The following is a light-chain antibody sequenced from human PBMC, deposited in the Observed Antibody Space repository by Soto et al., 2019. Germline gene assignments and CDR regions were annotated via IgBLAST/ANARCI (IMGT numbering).Light chain of an antibody. CDR2: DVS. Sequence: QSALTQPASVSGSPGQSITISCTGTSSDVGAYNYVSWYQQHPGKAPKLMIYDVSNRPSGVSNRFAGSKSDNTASLTISGLQADDEADYYSGSYRSSSTLVFGGGTKLTVL. J-gene: IGLJ2*01. CDR3: GSYRSSSTLV. V-gene: IGLV2-14*03. CDR1: SSDVGAYNY.